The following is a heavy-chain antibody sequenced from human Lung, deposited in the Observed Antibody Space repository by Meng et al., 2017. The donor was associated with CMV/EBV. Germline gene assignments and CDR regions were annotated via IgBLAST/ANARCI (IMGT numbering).Heavy chain of an antibody. CDR2: IKSKTDGGTT. V-gene: IGHV3-15*01. D-gene: IGHD6-25*01. J-gene: IGHJ3*02. CDR3: ATGSYSSDDAFDI. Sequence: ESXKISXEASGFTFSNAWMSWVRQAPGKGLEWVGRIKSKTDGGTTDYAAPVKGRFTISRDDSKNTLYLQMNSLKTEDTAVYYCATGSYSSDDAFDIWGQGTXVNV. CDR1: GFTFSNAW.